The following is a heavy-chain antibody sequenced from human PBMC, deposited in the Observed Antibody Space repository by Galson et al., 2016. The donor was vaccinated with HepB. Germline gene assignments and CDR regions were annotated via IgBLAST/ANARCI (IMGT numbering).Heavy chain of an antibody. CDR3: AKVGAGPDYYFDY. Sequence: SLRLSCAASGFTFRTYGMHWVRQAPGKGLEWVAVISYDGNKKYYTDSVKGRFTISRDNSKNTLNLQMNSLRAEDTAVFFCAKVGAGPDYYFDYWGQGTLVTVSS. D-gene: IGHD1-26*01. J-gene: IGHJ4*02. CDR1: GFTFRTYG. V-gene: IGHV3-30*18. CDR2: ISYDGNKK.